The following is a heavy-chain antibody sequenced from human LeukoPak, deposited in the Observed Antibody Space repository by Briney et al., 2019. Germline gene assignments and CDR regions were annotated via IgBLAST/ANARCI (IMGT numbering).Heavy chain of an antibody. Sequence: ASVKVSCKASGYTFTSYGISWVRQAPGQGLEWMGWISAYNGNTNYAQKFQGRVTITTDESTSTAYMELSSLRSEDTAVYYCARSYSSSTRWYFDLWGRGTLVTVSS. CDR1: GYTFTSYG. J-gene: IGHJ2*01. D-gene: IGHD6-6*01. CDR2: ISAYNGNT. CDR3: ARSYSSSTRWYFDL. V-gene: IGHV1-18*01.